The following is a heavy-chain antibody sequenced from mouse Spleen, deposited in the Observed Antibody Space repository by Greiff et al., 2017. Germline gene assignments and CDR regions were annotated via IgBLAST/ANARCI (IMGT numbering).Heavy chain of an antibody. V-gene: IGHV1-74*01. CDR1: GYTLTSYW. Sequence: VQLQQPGAELVKPGASVKVSCKASGYTLTSYWMHWVKQRPGQGLEWIGRIHPSDSDTNYKQKFKGKATLTVDKSSSTAYMQLSSLTSEDSAVYYCAIYYDYDGRAWFAYWGQGTLVTVSA. CDR3: AIYYDYDGRAWFAY. CDR2: IHPSDSDT. D-gene: IGHD2-4*01. J-gene: IGHJ3*01.